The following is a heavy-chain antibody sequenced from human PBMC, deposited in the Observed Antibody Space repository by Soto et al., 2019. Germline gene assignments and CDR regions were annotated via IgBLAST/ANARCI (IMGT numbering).Heavy chain of an antibody. CDR2: IYYSGST. CDR3: ASEGPYYAILTGYYEGGWFDP. D-gene: IGHD3-9*01. Sequence: QVQLQESGPGLVKPSQTLSLTCTVSGGSISSGGYYWSWIRQHPGKGLEWIGYIYYSGSTYYNPSLKSRVSISVDTSKNQFSMKLSSVTAADTDVYYCASEGPYYAILTGYYEGGWFDPWGQGTLVTVSS. V-gene: IGHV4-31*03. CDR1: GGSISSGGYY. J-gene: IGHJ5*02.